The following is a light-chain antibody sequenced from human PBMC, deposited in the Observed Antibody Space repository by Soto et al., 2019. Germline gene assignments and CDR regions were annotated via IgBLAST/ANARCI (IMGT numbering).Light chain of an antibody. J-gene: IGKJ1*01. CDR2: DAS. CDR3: QQRRGT. Sequence: EIVLTQSTATLSLSPGERATLSCRASQSVNRYLAWYQQKPGQAPRLLIYDASNRATGIPARFSGSGSGTDFTLTISSLEPEDFAVYYCQQRRGTFGQGTKVDIK. CDR1: QSVNRY. V-gene: IGKV3-11*01.